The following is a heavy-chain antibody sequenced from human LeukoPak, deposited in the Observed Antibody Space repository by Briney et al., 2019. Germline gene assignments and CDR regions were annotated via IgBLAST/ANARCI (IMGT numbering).Heavy chain of an antibody. V-gene: IGHV4-39*01. CDR1: GGSISSSRYF. CDR3: ARWGTYASTSNWFDP. D-gene: IGHD2-2*01. CDR2: IYYSGST. J-gene: IGHJ5*02. Sequence: SETLSLTCTVSGGSISSSRYFWGWIRQPPGKGLEWIGSIYYSGSTYYNPSLKSRVTISVDTSKNQFSLKLSSVTAADTAVYYCARWGTYASTSNWFDPWGQGTLVTVSS.